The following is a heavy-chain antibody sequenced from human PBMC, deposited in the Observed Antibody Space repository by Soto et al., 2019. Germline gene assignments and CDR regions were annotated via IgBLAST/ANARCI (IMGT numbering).Heavy chain of an antibody. D-gene: IGHD6-6*01. J-gene: IGHJ3*02. Sequence: APGKVSSKASGYTFTSYGISWGRPAPGQGLEWMGWINAGNGNTKYSQKFQGRVTITRDTSASTAYMELSSLRSEDTAVYYCARIQLGYDAFDIWGQGTMVTVSS. CDR1: GYTFTSYG. V-gene: IGHV1-18*01. CDR2: INAGNGNT. CDR3: ARIQLGYDAFDI.